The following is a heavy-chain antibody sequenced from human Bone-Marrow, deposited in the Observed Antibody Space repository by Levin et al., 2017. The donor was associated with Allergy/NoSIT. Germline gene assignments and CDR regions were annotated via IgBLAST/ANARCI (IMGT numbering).Heavy chain of an antibody. CDR3: ASSEHDIETGYYYYYFMDV. V-gene: IGHV3-66*02. J-gene: IGHJ6*03. D-gene: IGHD3-9*01. Sequence: GESLKISCTSSEFSVSDKYMNWVRQAPGKGLEWVSLIDSGGVTFYADSVEGRFSISRDTSENTVSLHMDSLRVEDTAVYYCASSEHDIETGYYYYYFMDVWGKGTTVTVSS. CDR2: IDSGGVT. CDR1: EFSVSDKY.